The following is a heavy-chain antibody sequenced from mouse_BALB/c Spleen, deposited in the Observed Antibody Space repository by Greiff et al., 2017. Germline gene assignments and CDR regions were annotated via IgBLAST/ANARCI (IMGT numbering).Heavy chain of an antibody. CDR3: ARTTGEASDY. D-gene: IGHD2-12*01. V-gene: IGHV14-1*02. Sequence: EVQLQQSGAELVRSGASVKLSCTASGFNIKDYYMHWVKQRPEQGLEWIGWIDPENGNTIYDPKFQGKASITADTSSNTAYLQLSSLTSEDTAVYYCARTTGEASDYWGQGTTLTVSS. CDR1: GFNIKDYY. J-gene: IGHJ2*01. CDR2: IDPENGNT.